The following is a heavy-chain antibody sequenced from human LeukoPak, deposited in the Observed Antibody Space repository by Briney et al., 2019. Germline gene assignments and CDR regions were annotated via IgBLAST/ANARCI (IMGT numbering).Heavy chain of an antibody. J-gene: IGHJ4*02. CDR3: ARVFSGDIVVVPAARRGLNDY. CDR2: ISYDGSNK. D-gene: IGHD2-2*01. V-gene: IGHV3-30-3*01. Sequence: GGSLRLSCAASGFTFSSYAMHWVRQAPGKGLGWVAVISYDGSNKYYADSVKGRFTISRDNSKNTLYLQMNSLRAEDTAVYYCARVFSGDIVVVPAARRGLNDYWGQGTLVTVSS. CDR1: GFTFSSYA.